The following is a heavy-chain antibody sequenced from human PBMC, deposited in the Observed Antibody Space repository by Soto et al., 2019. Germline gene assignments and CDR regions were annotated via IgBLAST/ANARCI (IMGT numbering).Heavy chain of an antibody. Sequence: PSETLSLTCTVSGCSISSSSYYWGWIRQPPGKGLEWIGIIYYSGSTYYNPSLKSRVTISVDTSKNQFSLKLSSMTAADTAVYYCARTEDVHKLDFWGQGTLVTVSS. D-gene: IGHD1-1*01. CDR1: GCSISSSSYY. V-gene: IGHV4-39*01. J-gene: IGHJ4*02. CDR3: ARTEDVHKLDF. CDR2: IYYSGST.